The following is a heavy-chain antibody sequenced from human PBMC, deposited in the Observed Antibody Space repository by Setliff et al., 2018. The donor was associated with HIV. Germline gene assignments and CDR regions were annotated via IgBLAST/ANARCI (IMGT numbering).Heavy chain of an antibody. CDR2: ISDSGGKT. J-gene: IGHJ5*01. D-gene: IGHD5-12*01. CDR1: GFTFSNYD. CDR3: AKEYSASSEDP. Sequence: GESLKISCAASGFTFSNYDMSWVRQAPEKGLEWVSGISDSGGKTYYTDSVKGRFTISRDNSKNTLYLQMNSLRVEDTAVYYCAKEYSASSEDPWGQGTLVTVSS. V-gene: IGHV3-23*01.